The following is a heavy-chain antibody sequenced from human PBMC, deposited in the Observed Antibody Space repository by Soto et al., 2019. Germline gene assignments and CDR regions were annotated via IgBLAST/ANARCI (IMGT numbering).Heavy chain of an antibody. CDR2: ISSSSSTI. V-gene: IGHV3-48*02. J-gene: IGHJ4*02. CDR1: GFTFSGYS. CDR3: ARRGPGDYYDSSGYRVFYFDY. Sequence: GGSLRLSCAASGFTFSGYSMNWVRQSPGKGLEWVSYISSSSSTIYYADSVKGRFTISRDNAKNSLYLQMNSLRDEDTAVYYCARRGPGDYYDSSGYRVFYFDYWGQGTLVTVSS. D-gene: IGHD3-22*01.